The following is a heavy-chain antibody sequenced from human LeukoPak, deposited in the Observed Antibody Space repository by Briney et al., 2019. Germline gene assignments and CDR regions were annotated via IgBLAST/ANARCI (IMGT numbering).Heavy chain of an antibody. V-gene: IGHV4-59*01. J-gene: IGHJ4*02. CDR1: GGSISNYY. CDR2: IYYSGST. Sequence: KPSETLSLTCTVSGGSISNYYWSWLRQPPGEGLEWIGYIYYSGSTNYNPSLKSRVTISLDTPKNQFSLKLSSVTAADTAVYYCARSSSWYGTCGFWGQGTLVTVSS. CDR3: ARSSSWYGTCGF. D-gene: IGHD6-13*01.